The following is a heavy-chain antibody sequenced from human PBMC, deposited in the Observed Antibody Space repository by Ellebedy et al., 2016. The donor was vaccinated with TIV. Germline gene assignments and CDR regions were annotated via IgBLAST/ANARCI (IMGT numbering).Heavy chain of an antibody. CDR1: GFTFSSYE. V-gene: IGHV3-48*03. Sequence: GESLKISCAASGFTFSSYEMNWVRQAPGKGLEWVSYISSSGSTIYYADSVKGRFTISRDNAKNSLYLQMNSLRAEDTAVYYCARDKGIQLWLYNWFDPWGQGTLVTVSS. D-gene: IGHD5-18*01. CDR2: ISSSGSTI. CDR3: ARDKGIQLWLYNWFDP. J-gene: IGHJ5*02.